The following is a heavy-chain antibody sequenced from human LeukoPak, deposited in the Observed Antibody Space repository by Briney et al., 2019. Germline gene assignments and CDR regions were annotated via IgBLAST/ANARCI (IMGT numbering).Heavy chain of an antibody. CDR2: ISYDGSNK. D-gene: IGHD3-22*01. CDR1: GFTFSSFG. V-gene: IGHV3-30*18. Sequence: PGRSLSLSCAASGFTFSSFGIHWVRQAPGKGLEWVAVISYDGSNKYYADSVKGRFTISRDNSKNTLYLQLNSLRAEDTAVYYCAKSPYDSSGYYYYFDYWGQGTLVTVSS. CDR3: AKSPYDSSGYYYYFDY. J-gene: IGHJ4*02.